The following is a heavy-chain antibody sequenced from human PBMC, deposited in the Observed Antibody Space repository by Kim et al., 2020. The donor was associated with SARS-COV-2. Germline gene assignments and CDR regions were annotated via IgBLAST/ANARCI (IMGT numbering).Heavy chain of an antibody. J-gene: IGHJ4*02. CDR1: GFTFSSYS. CDR2: ISSSSSTI. V-gene: IGHV3-48*04. D-gene: IGHD1-26*01. CDR3: ARGEGGATPGY. Sequence: GGSLRLSCAASGFTFSSYSMNWVRQAPGKWLEWVSYISSSSSTIYYADSVKGRFTISRDNAKNSLYLQMNSLRAEDTAVYYCARGEGGATPGYWGQGTLVTVSS.